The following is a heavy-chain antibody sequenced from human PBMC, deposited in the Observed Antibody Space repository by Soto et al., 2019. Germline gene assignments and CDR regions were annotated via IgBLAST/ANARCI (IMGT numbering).Heavy chain of an antibody. CDR2: ISAYNGNT. J-gene: IGHJ6*02. CDR1: GYTFTSYG. D-gene: IGHD3-10*01. CDR3: ARDPITMVRGVIITVLYYYGMDV. Sequence: ASVKVSCKASGYTFTSYGISWVRQAPGQGLEWMGWISAYNGNTNYAQKLQGRVTMTTDTSTSTAYMELRSLRSDDTAVYYCARDPITMVRGVIITVLYYYGMDVWGQGTPVTVSS. V-gene: IGHV1-18*04.